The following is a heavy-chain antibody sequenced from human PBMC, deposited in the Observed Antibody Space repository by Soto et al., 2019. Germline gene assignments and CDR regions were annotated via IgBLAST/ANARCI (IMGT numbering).Heavy chain of an antibody. V-gene: IGHV6-1*01. D-gene: IGHD1-26*01. J-gene: IGHJ3*02. CDR3: TFNSGNSEAFAI. CDR1: WDSVSSNSAA. Sequence: PSQTLSLTCVISWDSVSSNSAAWNWIRQSPSRGLEWLGRTYYRSKWYNDYAVSVKSRITINPDTSKNQFSLQPNSVTPEDTAVHYCTFNSGNSEAFAIWGQGTMVTVSS. CDR2: TYYRSKWYN.